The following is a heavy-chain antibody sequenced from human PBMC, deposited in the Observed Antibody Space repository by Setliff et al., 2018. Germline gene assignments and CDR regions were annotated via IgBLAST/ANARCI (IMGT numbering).Heavy chain of an antibody. Sequence: LSLTCAVYGDSFSDYYWSWIRQPPGKGLEWISYISGSGSTIYYADSVKGRFTISKDNAKNSLYLQMNNLRAEDTALYFCARDASGSYGTEYFQHWGQGTLVTVSS. J-gene: IGHJ1*01. D-gene: IGHD1-26*01. CDR1: GDSFSDYY. CDR3: ARDASGSYGTEYFQH. CDR2: ISGSGSTI. V-gene: IGHV3-11*04.